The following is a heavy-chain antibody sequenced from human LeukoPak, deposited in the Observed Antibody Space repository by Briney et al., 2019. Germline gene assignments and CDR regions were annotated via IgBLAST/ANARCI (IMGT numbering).Heavy chain of an antibody. V-gene: IGHV3-23*01. CDR1: RFTFSNYA. Sequence: GGSLRLSCAASRFTFSNYAMSWVRQAPGKGLEWVSAISGSGGSTYYADSVKGRFTISRDNSKNTLYLQMNSLRAEDTAVYYCAKDRSYYDFWSALWGIDYWGQGTLVTVSS. CDR3: AKDRSYYDFWSALWGIDY. J-gene: IGHJ4*02. CDR2: ISGSGGST. D-gene: IGHD3-3*01.